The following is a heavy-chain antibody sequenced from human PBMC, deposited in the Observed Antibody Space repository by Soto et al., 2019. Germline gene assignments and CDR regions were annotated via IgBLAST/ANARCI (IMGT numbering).Heavy chain of an antibody. Sequence: ASVKVSCKASGYTFTSYGISWVRQAPGQGLEWMGWISAYNGSTNYAQKLQGRVTMTTDTSTSTAYMELRSLRSDDTAVYYCARDLIGYYYDSSGYNPWGQGTLFTVSS. CDR1: GYTFTSYG. J-gene: IGHJ5*02. CDR3: ARDLIGYYYDSSGYNP. CDR2: ISAYNGST. D-gene: IGHD3-22*01. V-gene: IGHV1-18*01.